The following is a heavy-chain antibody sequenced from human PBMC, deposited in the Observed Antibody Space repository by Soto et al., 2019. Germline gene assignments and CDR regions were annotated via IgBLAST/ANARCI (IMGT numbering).Heavy chain of an antibody. CDR3: AREETAWPLAYGLDV. Sequence: GGSLRLSCEASGFSFSTYSMHWVRQAPGRGLEWVSSIGRRSDIYYADSVKGRFTISRDNAKNSVSLQMNSLRDEDTAVYYCAREETAWPLAYGLDVWGQGTTVTVSS. CDR1: GFSFSTYS. J-gene: IGHJ6*02. CDR2: IGRRSDI. D-gene: IGHD2-21*02. V-gene: IGHV3-21*01.